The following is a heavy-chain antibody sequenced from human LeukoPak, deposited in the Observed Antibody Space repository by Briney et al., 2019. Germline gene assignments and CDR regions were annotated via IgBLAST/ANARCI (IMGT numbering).Heavy chain of an antibody. CDR1: GFTFTSYS. CDR2: ISGGGGIT. J-gene: IGHJ4*02. Sequence: PGRPPRLSSAASGFTFTSYSMNWVRQAPGKGLEWISTISGGGGITYYADSVKGRFTISRDNSKNTRYLQVNSLRAEDTAVYYCAKGGKWDVTPFDYWGQGTLVTVSS. CDR3: AKGGKWDVTPFDY. V-gene: IGHV3-23*01. D-gene: IGHD1-26*01.